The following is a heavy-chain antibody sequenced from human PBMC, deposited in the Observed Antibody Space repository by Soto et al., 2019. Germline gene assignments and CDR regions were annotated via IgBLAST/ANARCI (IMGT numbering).Heavy chain of an antibody. D-gene: IGHD3-10*01. CDR2: IYWDDDK. V-gene: IGHV2-5*02. CDR3: AHRGGSGSYELFDY. J-gene: IGHJ4*02. CDR1: GFSLSTSGVG. Sequence: QITLKESGPTLVKPTQTLTLTCTFSGFSLSTSGVGVGWIRQPPGKALEWLALIYWDDDKRYSPSLNSRLTNTQDTSKNQVVLTMTNMDPVDTPTYYCAHRGGSGSYELFDYWGQGTLVTVSS.